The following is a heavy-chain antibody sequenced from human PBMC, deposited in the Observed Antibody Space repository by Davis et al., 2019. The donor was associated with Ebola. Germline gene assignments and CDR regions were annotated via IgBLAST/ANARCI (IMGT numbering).Heavy chain of an antibody. Sequence: AASVKVSCKATGYTFTDYYIHWVRQAPGQGLEWMGWINPKSGGTKYAQKFQDWVTMTRDTSISTAYVELSGLTSDDTALYSCARAVSPTSDYYMDVWGKGTAVTVSS. CDR1: GYTFTDYY. J-gene: IGHJ6*03. CDR3: ARAVSPTSDYYMDV. CDR2: INPKSGGT. D-gene: IGHD5/OR15-5a*01. V-gene: IGHV1-2*04.